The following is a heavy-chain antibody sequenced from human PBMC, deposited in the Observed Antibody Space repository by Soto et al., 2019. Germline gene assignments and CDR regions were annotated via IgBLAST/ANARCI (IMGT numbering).Heavy chain of an antibody. CDR2: IYHSGST. D-gene: IGHD3-22*01. Sequence: QLQLQESGSGLVKPSQTLSLTCAVSGGSISSGGYSWSWIRQPPGKGLEWIGYIYHSGSTYYNPSLKSRVTISVDRSKNQISLKLSSVTAADTAVYYCARGTRSGYGPASMYYFDYWGQGTLVTVSS. J-gene: IGHJ4*02. CDR1: GGSISSGGYS. V-gene: IGHV4-30-2*01. CDR3: ARGTRSGYGPASMYYFDY.